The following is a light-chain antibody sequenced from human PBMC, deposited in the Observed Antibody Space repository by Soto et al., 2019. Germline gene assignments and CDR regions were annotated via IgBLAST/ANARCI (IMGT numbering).Light chain of an antibody. J-gene: IGKJ1*01. CDR2: DAS. CDR3: QQRRNWPRT. Sequence: EIVLTQSPATLSLSPGERATLSCRASQSVSSYLAWYQQKPGQAPRLVIYDASNRATGIPARFSGSASGTDFTLTISSLKPEDFAVYYCQQRRNWPRTFGQGTKVEIK. V-gene: IGKV3-11*01. CDR1: QSVSSY.